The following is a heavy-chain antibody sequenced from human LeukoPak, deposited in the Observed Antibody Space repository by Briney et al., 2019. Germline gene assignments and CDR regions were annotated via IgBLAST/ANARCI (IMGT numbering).Heavy chain of an antibody. J-gene: IGHJ4*02. V-gene: IGHV4-4*07. D-gene: IGHD3-10*01. CDR1: GGSISSYY. Sequence: SETLSLTCTVSGGSISSYYWSWIRQPAGKGLEWIGRIYTSGSTNYNPSLKSRVTMSVDTSKNQFSLKLSSVTAADTAVYYCARGTYSSSYYYGSGRPRYYFDYWGQGTLVTVSS. CDR3: ARGTYSSSYYYGSGRPRYYFDY. CDR2: IYTSGST.